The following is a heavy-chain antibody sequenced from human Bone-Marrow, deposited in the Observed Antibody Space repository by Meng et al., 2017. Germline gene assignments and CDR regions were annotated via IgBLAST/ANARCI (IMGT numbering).Heavy chain of an antibody. CDR1: GGSISSYY. CDR2: IYYSGST. V-gene: IGHV4-59*01. J-gene: IGHJ6*02. CDR3: VRVSSSWHGYGMDV. Sequence: SETLSLTCTVSGGSISSYYWSWIRQPPGKGLEWIGYIYYSGSTNYNPSLKSRVTISVDTSKNQFSLKLSSVTAADTAVYYCVRVSSSWHGYGMDVWGQGTTVTVSS. D-gene: IGHD6-13*01.